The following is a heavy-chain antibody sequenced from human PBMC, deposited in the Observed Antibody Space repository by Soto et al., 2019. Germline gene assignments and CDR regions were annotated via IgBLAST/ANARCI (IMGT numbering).Heavy chain of an antibody. J-gene: IGHJ2*01. Sequence: KFQGRVTITRDTSATTAYMELSSLRSEDTAVYYCARVGTTVTTYWYLDLWGRGTLVTVSS. CDR3: ARVGTTVTTYWYLDL. D-gene: IGHD4-17*01. V-gene: IGHV1-3*01.